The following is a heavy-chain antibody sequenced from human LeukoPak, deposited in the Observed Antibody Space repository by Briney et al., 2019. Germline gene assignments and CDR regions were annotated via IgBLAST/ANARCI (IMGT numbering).Heavy chain of an antibody. J-gene: IGHJ4*02. V-gene: IGHV4-39*07. D-gene: IGHD5-12*01. CDR3: ARVSSGYDLPHY. Sequence: PSETLSLTCTVPGGSITGDYWTWIRQPPGKGLEWIGSIYYSGSTYYNPSLKSRVTISVDTSKNQFSLKLSSVTAADTAVYYCARVSSGYDLPHYWGQGTLVTVSS. CDR1: GGSITGDY. CDR2: IYYSGST.